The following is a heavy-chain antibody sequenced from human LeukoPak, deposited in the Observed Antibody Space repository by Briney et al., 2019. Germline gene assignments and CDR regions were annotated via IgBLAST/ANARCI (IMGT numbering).Heavy chain of an antibody. CDR3: ARYSTLETRNAFDL. CDR1: GFTVSSNY. J-gene: IGHJ3*01. D-gene: IGHD4-23*01. Sequence: PGGSLRLSCAASGFTVSSNYMSWVRQAPGKGLEWVSVIYSGGSTYYADSVKGRFTISRDNSKNTLYLQMNSLRAEDTAVYFCARYSTLETRNAFDLWGQGTMVTVSS. V-gene: IGHV3-53*01. CDR2: IYSGGST.